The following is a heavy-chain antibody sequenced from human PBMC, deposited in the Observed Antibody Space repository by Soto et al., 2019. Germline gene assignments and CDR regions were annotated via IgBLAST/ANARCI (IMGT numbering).Heavy chain of an antibody. J-gene: IGHJ5*02. D-gene: IGHD4-4*01. CDR3: AGDPDSHYNDSHASSYP. CDR2: IIPILGIA. CDR1: GGTFSSYT. V-gene: IGHV1-69*04. Sequence: PSVKVSCKASGGTFSSYTISWVRQAPGQGLEWMGRIIPILGIANYAQKFQGRVTISADKFTGTAYMELTGLRSDDTAVYYCAGDPDSHYNDSHASSYPWGQGTLVTVSS.